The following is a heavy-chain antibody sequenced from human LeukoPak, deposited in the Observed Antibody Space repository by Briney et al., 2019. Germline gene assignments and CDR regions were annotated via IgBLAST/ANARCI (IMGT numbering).Heavy chain of an antibody. V-gene: IGHV1-18*01. CDR3: ASEGYSSSSPRNWFDP. CDR2: ISAYNGNT. Sequence: ASVKVSCKASGYTFTSYGISWVRQAPGQGLEWMGWISAYNGNTNYAQKLQGRVTITTDESTSTAYMELSSLRSEDTAVYYCASEGYSSSSPRNWFDPWGQGTLVTVSS. D-gene: IGHD6-6*01. J-gene: IGHJ5*02. CDR1: GYTFTSYG.